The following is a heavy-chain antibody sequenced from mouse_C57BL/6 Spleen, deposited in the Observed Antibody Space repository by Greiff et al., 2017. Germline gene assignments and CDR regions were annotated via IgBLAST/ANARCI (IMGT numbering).Heavy chain of an antibody. D-gene: IGHD2-5*01. Sequence: EVKLMESGGDLVKPGGSLKLSCAASGFTFSSYGMSWVRQTPDKRLEWVATISRCGSYTYYPDSVKGRFTFSRYNAKNTLYLQMSSRMSEDTAMYYCARQGYSNYVGYYAMDYWGQGTSVTVSS. CDR3: ARQGYSNYVGYYAMDY. V-gene: IGHV5-6*01. CDR2: ISRCGSYT. J-gene: IGHJ4*01. CDR1: GFTFSSYG.